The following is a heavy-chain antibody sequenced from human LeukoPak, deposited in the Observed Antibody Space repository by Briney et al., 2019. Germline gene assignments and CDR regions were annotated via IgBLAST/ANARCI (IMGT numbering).Heavy chain of an antibody. D-gene: IGHD2-2*01. CDR3: ARAIRDIVVVPVPRGNAFDI. J-gene: IGHJ3*02. CDR2: INHSGST. CDR1: GGSFSGYY. V-gene: IGHV4-34*01. Sequence: SETLSLTCAVYGGSFSGYYWSWIRQPPGKGLEWSGEINHSGSTNYNPSLKSRVTISVDTSKNQFSLKLSSVTAADTAVYYCARAIRDIVVVPVPRGNAFDIWGQGTMVTVSS.